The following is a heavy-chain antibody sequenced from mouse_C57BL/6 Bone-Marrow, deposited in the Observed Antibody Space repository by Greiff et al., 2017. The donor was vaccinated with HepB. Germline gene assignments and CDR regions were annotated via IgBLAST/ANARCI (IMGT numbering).Heavy chain of an antibody. Sequence: QVQLQQPGAELVRPGTSVKLSCKASGYTFTSYWMHWVKQRPGQGLEWIGVIDPSDSYTNYNQKFKGKATLTVDTSSSTAYMQLSSLTSEDSAVYYCGGGKDYFDYWGKGTTRTVSS. CDR2: IDPSDSYT. CDR1: GYTFTSYW. V-gene: IGHV1-59*01. CDR3: GGGKDYFDY. J-gene: IGHJ2*01.